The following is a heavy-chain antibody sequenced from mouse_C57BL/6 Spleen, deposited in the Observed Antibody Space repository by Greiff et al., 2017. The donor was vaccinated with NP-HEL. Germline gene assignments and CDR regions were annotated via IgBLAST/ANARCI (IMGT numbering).Heavy chain of an antibody. CDR3: ARSWDVAY. Sequence: QVQLKQPGAELVKPGASVKLSCKASGYTFTSYWMQWVKQRPGQGLEWIGEIDPSDSYTNYNQKLKGKATLTVDTSSSTAYMQLSSLTSEDSAVYYCARSWDVAYWGQGTLVTVSA. V-gene: IGHV1-50*01. CDR2: IDPSDSYT. J-gene: IGHJ3*01. D-gene: IGHD4-1*01. CDR1: GYTFTSYW.